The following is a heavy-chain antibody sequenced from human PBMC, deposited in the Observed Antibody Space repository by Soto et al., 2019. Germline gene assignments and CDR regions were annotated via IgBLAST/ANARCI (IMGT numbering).Heavy chain of an antibody. CDR3: TTGDGVAVAGVYYYYMDV. Sequence: GGSLRLSCAASGFTFSNAWMSWVRQAPGKGLEWVGRIKSKTDGGTTDYAAPVKGRFTISRDDSKNTLYLQMNSLKTEDTAVYYCTTGDGVAVAGVYYYYMDVWGKGTTVTVSS. CDR2: IKSKTDGGTT. V-gene: IGHV3-15*01. J-gene: IGHJ6*03. D-gene: IGHD6-19*01. CDR1: GFTFSNAW.